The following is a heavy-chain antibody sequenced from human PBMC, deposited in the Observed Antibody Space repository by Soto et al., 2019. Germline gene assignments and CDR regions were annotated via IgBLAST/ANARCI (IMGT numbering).Heavy chain of an antibody. CDR1: GGSFSGYY. CDR3: ARGRYCSGGSCYNDY. CDR2: INHSGST. Sequence: QVQLQQWGAGLLKPSETLSLTCAVYGGSFSGYYWSWIRQPPGKGLEWIGEINHSGSTNYNPSLKSRVTISVDTSKNQFSLKLSSVPAADTAVYYCARGRYCSGGSCYNDYWGQGTLVTVSS. V-gene: IGHV4-34*01. J-gene: IGHJ4*02. D-gene: IGHD2-15*01.